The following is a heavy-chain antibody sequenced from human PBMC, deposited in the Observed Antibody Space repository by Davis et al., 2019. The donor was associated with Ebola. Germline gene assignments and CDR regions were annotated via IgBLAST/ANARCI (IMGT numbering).Heavy chain of an antibody. CDR2: VNQSGGA. CDR3: VRGLYGRRLRF. J-gene: IGHJ4*02. Sequence: GSLRLSCAVYGGSFSGYYWTWIRQSPGKGLEWIGEVNQSGGASYNPSLTSRVTISVDSSTNHLSLRLTSVTAADTAVYYCVRGLYGRRLRFWGQGTLVTVSS. CDR1: GGSFSGYY. D-gene: IGHD3-10*01. V-gene: IGHV4-34*01.